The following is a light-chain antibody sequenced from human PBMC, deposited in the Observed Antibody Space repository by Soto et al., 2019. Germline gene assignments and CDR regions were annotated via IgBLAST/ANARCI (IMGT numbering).Light chain of an antibody. V-gene: IGKV1-5*01. CDR1: QSVDNW. CDR2: DAS. CDR3: QQYNDYSRT. Sequence: DTQITHSPSTLSASVGDRVTITCRSSQSVDNWLAWYQQKPGKAPKVLIYDASNLESGVPSRFSGSGSGTEFALTISSLQPDDFATYYCQQYNDYSRTLGQGTKVDIK. J-gene: IGKJ1*01.